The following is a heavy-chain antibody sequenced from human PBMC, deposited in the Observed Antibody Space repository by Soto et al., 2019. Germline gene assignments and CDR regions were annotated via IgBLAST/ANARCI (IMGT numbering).Heavy chain of an antibody. D-gene: IGHD2-21*02. V-gene: IGHV3-21*01. CDR3: ARDQGAGGGNSLDY. CDR1: GFTFSSYS. CDR2: ISSSSSYI. Sequence: EVQLVESGGGLVKPGGSLRLSCAASGFTFSSYSMNWVRQAPGKGLEWVSSISSSSSYIYYADSVKGRFTISRDNAKNSLYLQKNSLRAEDTAVYYCARDQGAGGGNSLDYWGEGTVVTVSS. J-gene: IGHJ4*02.